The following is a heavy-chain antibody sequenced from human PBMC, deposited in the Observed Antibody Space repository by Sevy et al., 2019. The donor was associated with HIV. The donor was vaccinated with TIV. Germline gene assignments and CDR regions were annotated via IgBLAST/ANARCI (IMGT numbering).Heavy chain of an antibody. Sequence: GGSLRLSCAASGVTFNSNAMSWVRQAPGKGLEWVSTISGSGGYTYYADSVKGRFTISRDNSRNTVYLEMNSLRAEDTAVYYCARDNLLPVMVSMVRGALSYYFDYWGQGTLVTVSS. V-gene: IGHV3-23*01. J-gene: IGHJ4*02. D-gene: IGHD3-10*01. CDR2: ISGSGGYT. CDR3: ARDNLLPVMVSMVRGALSYYFDY. CDR1: GVTFNSNA.